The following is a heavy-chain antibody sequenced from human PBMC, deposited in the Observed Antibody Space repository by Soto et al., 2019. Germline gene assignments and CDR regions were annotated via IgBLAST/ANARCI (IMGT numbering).Heavy chain of an antibody. Sequence: QVQLVQSGAEVKKPGSSVKVSCKASGGTFGSYAISWVRQAPGPGLEWVGGIIPIFGTANYAQKFQGRVTITADESTSTAYMELSSLRSEDTAVYYCARSDSVLMVSARAHFDYWGQGTLVTVSS. D-gene: IGHD2-8*01. CDR3: ARSDSVLMVSARAHFDY. CDR2: IIPIFGTA. V-gene: IGHV1-69*01. CDR1: GGTFGSYA. J-gene: IGHJ4*02.